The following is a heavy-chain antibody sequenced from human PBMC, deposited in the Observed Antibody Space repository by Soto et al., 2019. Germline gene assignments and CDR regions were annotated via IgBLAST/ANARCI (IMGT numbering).Heavy chain of an antibody. CDR2: IIPIFGTT. D-gene: IGHD5-18*01. V-gene: IGHV1-69*13. Sequence: VASVKVSCKASGGSFTYTLSWVRQAPGQGLEWMGGIIPIFGTTNYAQKFQGRITMTPDESTKTAYMELSTLRSEDTAVYYCARLHSHGTYGMDVWGQGTTVTVSS. CDR3: ARLHSHGTYGMDV. J-gene: IGHJ6*02. CDR1: GGSFTYT.